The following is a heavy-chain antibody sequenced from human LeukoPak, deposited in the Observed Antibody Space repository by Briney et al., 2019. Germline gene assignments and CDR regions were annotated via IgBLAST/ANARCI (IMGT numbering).Heavy chain of an antibody. J-gene: IGHJ4*02. CDR2: SSRSGGST. V-gene: IGHV3-23*01. CDR3: SKKGQSEDYGKPG. CDR1: GFTLGTYD. D-gene: IGHD4-17*01. Sequence: GGSLRLSCAASGFTLGTYDMYWVRQAPGKGLECVSSSRSGGSTYYADSVKGRFTISRDNSKNTLYLQMSSLRADDMAVYYCSKKGQSEDYGKPGWGQGTLVTVSS.